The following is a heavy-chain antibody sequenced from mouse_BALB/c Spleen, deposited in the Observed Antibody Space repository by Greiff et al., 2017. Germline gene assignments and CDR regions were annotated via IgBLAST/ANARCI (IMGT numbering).Heavy chain of an antibody. CDR3: VREAVAWFAY. V-gene: IGHV2-9-2*01. D-gene: IGHD3-3*01. J-gene: IGHJ3*01. CDR1: GFSLTSYD. Sequence: VQLVESGPGLVAPSQSLSITCTVSGFSLTSYDISWIRQPPGKGLEWLGVIWTGGGTNYNSAFMSRLSISKDNSKSQVFLKMNSLQTDDTAIYCCVREAVAWFAYWGQGTLVTVSA. CDR2: IWTGGGT.